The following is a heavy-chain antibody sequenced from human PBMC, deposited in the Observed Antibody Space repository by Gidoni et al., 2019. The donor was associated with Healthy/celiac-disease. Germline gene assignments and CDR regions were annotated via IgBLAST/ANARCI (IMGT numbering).Heavy chain of an antibody. J-gene: IGHJ5*02. CDR3: ATAKGYYESSGYLNGFDP. Sequence: QVQLVQSGAEVKKPGASVKVSCKVSGYTLTELSMHWVRPAPGKGLEWMGGFDPEDGETSYAQNFQGRVTMTEDTSTDTAYMELSSLRSEDTAVYYCATAKGYYESSGYLNGFDPWGQGTLVTVSS. V-gene: IGHV1-24*01. CDR2: FDPEDGET. CDR1: GYTLTELS. D-gene: IGHD3-22*01.